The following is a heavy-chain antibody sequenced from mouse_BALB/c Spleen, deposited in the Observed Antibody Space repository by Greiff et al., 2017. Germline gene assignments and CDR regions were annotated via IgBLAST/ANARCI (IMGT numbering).Heavy chain of an antibody. CDR3: VRHKAEYGYDYAMDY. CDR2: IRSKSNNYAT. Sequence: EVKLVESGGGLVQPKGSLKLSCAASGFTFNTYAMNWVRQAPGKGLEWVARIRSKSNNYATYYADSVKDRFTISRDDSQSMLYLQMNNLKTEDTAMYYCVRHKAEYGYDYAMDYWGQGTSVTVSS. D-gene: IGHD2-2*01. V-gene: IGHV10-1*02. J-gene: IGHJ4*01. CDR1: GFTFNTYA.